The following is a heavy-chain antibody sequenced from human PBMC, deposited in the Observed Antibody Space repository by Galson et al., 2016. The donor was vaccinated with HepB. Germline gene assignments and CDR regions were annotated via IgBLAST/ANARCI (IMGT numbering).Heavy chain of an antibody. CDR2: IFYNGNT. CDR1: GGSISSGGYY. Sequence: TLSLTCTVSGGSISSGGYYWSWIRQHPGRGLEWIGYIFYNGNTYYNPSLQSRVTISLDTSKNHFSLKLSSVTAADTAVYFCAGCFGEHDYWGQGTLATVSS. J-gene: IGHJ4*02. D-gene: IGHD3-10*01. V-gene: IGHV4-31*03. CDR3: AGCFGEHDY.